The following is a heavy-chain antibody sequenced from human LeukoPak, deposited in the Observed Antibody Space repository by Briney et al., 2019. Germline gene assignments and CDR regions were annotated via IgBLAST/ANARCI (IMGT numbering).Heavy chain of an antibody. CDR1: GGSTSSSSYY. J-gene: IGHJ4*02. CDR3: ARLGSGYSYGYSYFDY. Sequence: PSETLSLTCSVSGGSTSSSSYYWGWIRQPPGKGLEWIGSIYYSGNTYYSPSLKSRVTMSVDTSKNQFSLKLSSVTAADTAVYYCARLGSGYSYGYSYFDYWGQGSLVTVSS. D-gene: IGHD5-18*01. CDR2: IYYSGNT. V-gene: IGHV4-39*01.